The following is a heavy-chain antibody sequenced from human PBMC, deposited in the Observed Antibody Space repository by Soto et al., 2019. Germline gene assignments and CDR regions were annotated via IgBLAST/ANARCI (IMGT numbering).Heavy chain of an antibody. CDR2: ISGSGGTT. D-gene: IGHD1-26*01. CDR3: AKDRALGAGDAFEI. V-gene: IGHV3-23*01. CDR1: GFTFSSNA. Sequence: GALRLSCAASGFTFSSNAMSWVRQAPGKGLEWVSVISGSGGTTYYADSVKGRFTISRDNSKNTLYLQMNSLRAEDTAVYYCAKDRALGAGDAFEIWGQGTMVTVSS. J-gene: IGHJ3*02.